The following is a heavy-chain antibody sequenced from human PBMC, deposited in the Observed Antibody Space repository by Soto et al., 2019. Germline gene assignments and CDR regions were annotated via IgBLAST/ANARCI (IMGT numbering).Heavy chain of an antibody. J-gene: IGHJ4*02. V-gene: IGHV3-11*01. CDR1: GFTFSDYY. CDR2: ISSSGSTI. D-gene: IGHD2-15*01. CDR3: ASSILSEWSHYFDY. Sequence: ESGGGLVKPGGSLRLSCAASGFTFSDYYMSWIRQAPGKGLEWVSYISSSGSTIYYADSVKGRFTIARDNAKNSLYLQMNSLRAEDTAVFYCASSILSEWSHYFDYWGQGTLVTVSS.